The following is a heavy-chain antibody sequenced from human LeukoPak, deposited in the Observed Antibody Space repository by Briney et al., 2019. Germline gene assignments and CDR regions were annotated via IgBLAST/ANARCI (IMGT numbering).Heavy chain of an antibody. CDR3: TRGAFNYNDGYYHGMDV. CDR1: GGTFSSSG. V-gene: IGHV1-69*06. D-gene: IGHD1-1*01. J-gene: IGHJ6*04. Sequence: SVRVSCKASGGTFSSSGINWVRQAPGQGLEWVGGIIPIFDTPNYAHKFQGRVTITADKSTSTAYMELSSLRSEDTAVYYCTRGAFNYNDGYYHGMDVWGKGTTITVSS. CDR2: IIPIFDTP.